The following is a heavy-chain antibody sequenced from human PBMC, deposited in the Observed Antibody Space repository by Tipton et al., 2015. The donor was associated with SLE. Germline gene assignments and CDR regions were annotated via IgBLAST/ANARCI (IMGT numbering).Heavy chain of an antibody. CDR3: AKVMDTDMIYDAFDI. V-gene: IGHV3-53*01. CDR1: GFSVSSNY. CDR2: IYSAGDT. Sequence: SLRLSCAASGFSVSSNYMSWVRQAPGKGLEWVSVIYSAGDTYYADSVKGRFTISRENSKNTLYLQMNSLRAEDTAVYYCAKVMDTDMIYDAFDIWGQGTMVTVSS. J-gene: IGHJ3*02. D-gene: IGHD5-18*01.